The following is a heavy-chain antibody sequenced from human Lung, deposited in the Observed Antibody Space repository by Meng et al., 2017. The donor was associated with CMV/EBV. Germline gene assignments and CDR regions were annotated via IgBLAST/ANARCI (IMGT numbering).Heavy chain of an antibody. CDR2: ISSSSGYI. D-gene: IGHD3-3*01. CDR3: ARDRVPEPPLEWPQLWGENF. CDR1: GFTFSRYT. Sequence: ESXKISXAASGFTFSRYTMNWVRQAPGKGPEWVSSISSSSGYIYYADSVKGRFTISRDNAKNSLFLQMRSLRAEDTAVYYCARDRVPEPPLEWPQLWGENFWGQGXLVTGSS. V-gene: IGHV3-21*01. J-gene: IGHJ4*02.